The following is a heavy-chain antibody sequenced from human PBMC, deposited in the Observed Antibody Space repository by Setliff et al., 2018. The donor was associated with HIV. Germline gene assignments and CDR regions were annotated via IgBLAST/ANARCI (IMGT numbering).Heavy chain of an antibody. CDR1: GYTFTAYH. V-gene: IGHV1-2*02. CDR2: INPNSGGT. Sequence: ASAKVSCKASGYTFTAYHLHWVRQAPGQGLEWMGWINPNSGGTNSAQKFQGRVTMTRDTSISTAYMELSSLKSDDTAMYYCATSTSRFFWNGFYQGGFGSRNSHSFENWGQGTLVTVSS. D-gene: IGHD3-3*01. CDR3: ATSTSRFFWNGFYQGGFGSRNSHSFEN. J-gene: IGHJ4*02.